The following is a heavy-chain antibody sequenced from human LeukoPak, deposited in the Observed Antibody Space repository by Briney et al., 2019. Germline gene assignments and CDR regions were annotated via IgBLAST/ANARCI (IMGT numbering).Heavy chain of an antibody. J-gene: IGHJ4*02. CDR3: ARVPGDSIAVAGWGIYFDY. D-gene: IGHD6-19*01. CDR2: IYYSGST. Sequence: PSQTLSLTCTVSGGSISSGDYYWSWIRQPPGKGLEWIGYIYYSGSTYYNPPLKSRVTISVDTSKNQFSLKLSSVTAADTAVYYCARVPGDSIAVAGWGIYFDYWGQGTLVTVSS. V-gene: IGHV4-30-4*01. CDR1: GGSISSGDYY.